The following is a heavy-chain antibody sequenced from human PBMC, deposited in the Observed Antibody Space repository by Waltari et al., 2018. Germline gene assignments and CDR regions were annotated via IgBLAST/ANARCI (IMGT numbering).Heavy chain of an antibody. CDR1: GDSISSSSYY. D-gene: IGHD2-15*01. CDR3: VRHARTTSGGKHFDH. Sequence: QVQLQESGPGLVKASETLSLTCTVSGDSISSSSYYWGWVLQPPGKGLEWIGNMYYSGSTYYNPSLKSRVTISGDTSKSQFSLKLSSVTAADTSMYYCVRHARTTSGGKHFDHWGQGMLVTVSP. J-gene: IGHJ4*02. V-gene: IGHV4-39*01. CDR2: MYYSGST.